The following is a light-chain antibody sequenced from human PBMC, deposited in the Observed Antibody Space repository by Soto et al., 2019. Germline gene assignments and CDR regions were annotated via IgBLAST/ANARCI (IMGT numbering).Light chain of an antibody. J-gene: IGKJ4*01. V-gene: IGKV3-11*01. CDR2: GAS. Sequence: EIVLTQSPATLSVSPGERATLSCRASQSISSYLAWYQQKPGQAPRLLIYGASNRATGIPARFSGSGSGTDFTLTISSLEPEDFAVYYCQQRSDWPALTFGGGTKVEIK. CDR1: QSISSY. CDR3: QQRSDWPALT.